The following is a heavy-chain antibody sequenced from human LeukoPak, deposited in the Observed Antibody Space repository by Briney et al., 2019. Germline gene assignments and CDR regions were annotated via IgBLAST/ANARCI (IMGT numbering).Heavy chain of an antibody. CDR3: ARDKYSSGWYGLDY. D-gene: IGHD6-19*01. J-gene: IGHJ4*02. Sequence: PSETLSLTCTVSGGSISSYYWSWIRQPPGKELEWIGYIYYSGSTNYNPSLKSRVTISVDTSKNQFSLKLSSVTAADTAVYYCARDKYSSGWYGLDYWGQGTLVTVSS. V-gene: IGHV4-59*01. CDR2: IYYSGST. CDR1: GGSISSYY.